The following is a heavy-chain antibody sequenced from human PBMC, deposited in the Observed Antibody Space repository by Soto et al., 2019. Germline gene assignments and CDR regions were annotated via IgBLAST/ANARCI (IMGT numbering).Heavy chain of an antibody. CDR2: IKQDGSQK. J-gene: IGHJ4*01. CDR1: GFTFSSYW. CDR3: ERGGHYDEWYLFHY. V-gene: IGHV3-7*01. D-gene: IGHD3-16*01. Sequence: GGSLRLSCAASGFTFSSYWMNWVRQTPGKGLEWVANIKQDGSQKYYVDSVKGRFTISRDNANNSLFLQMNSLRAEDTAVYFCERGGHYDEWYLFHYWGKGSMVTVSS.